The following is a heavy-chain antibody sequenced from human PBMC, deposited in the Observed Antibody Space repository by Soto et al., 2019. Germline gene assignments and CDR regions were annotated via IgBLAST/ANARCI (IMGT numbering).Heavy chain of an antibody. V-gene: IGHV1-46*01. CDR3: AREKGLWFGESYYYYYMDV. CDR2: INPSGGST. CDR1: GYTFTSYY. Sequence: ASVKVSCKASGYTFTSYYMHWVRQAPGQGLEWMGIINPSGGSTSYAQKFQGRVTMTRDTSTSTVYMELSSLRSEDTAVYCCAREKGLWFGESYYYYYMDVWGKGTTVTVSS. J-gene: IGHJ6*03. D-gene: IGHD3-10*01.